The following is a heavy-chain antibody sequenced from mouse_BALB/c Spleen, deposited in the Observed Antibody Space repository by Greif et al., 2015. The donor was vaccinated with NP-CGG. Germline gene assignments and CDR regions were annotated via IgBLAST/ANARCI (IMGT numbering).Heavy chain of an antibody. CDR3: ARKVRPGYYFDY. D-gene: IGHD2-14*01. Sequence: QVQLKESGAELVRPGSSVKISCKASGYAFSSYWMNWVKQRPGQGLEWIGQIYPGDGDTNYNGKFKGKATLTADKSSSTAYMQLSSLTSEDSAVYFCARKVRPGYYFDYWGQGTTLTVSS. CDR1: GYAFSSYW. CDR2: IYPGDGDT. J-gene: IGHJ2*01. V-gene: IGHV1-80*01.